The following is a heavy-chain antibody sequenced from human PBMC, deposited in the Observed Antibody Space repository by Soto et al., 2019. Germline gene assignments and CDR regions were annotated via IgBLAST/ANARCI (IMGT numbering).Heavy chain of an antibody. V-gene: IGHV3-23*01. J-gene: IGHJ2*01. CDR2: DSGSAGST. CDR1: GFTFSSYA. D-gene: IGHD3-22*01. Sequence: EVQLLESGGGLVQPGGSLRLSCAASGFTFSSYAMSWVRQAPGKGLEWVSVDSGSAGSTYYADSVKGRFTISRDNSKNTLYLQMNSLRAEDTAVYYCAKDASSVITSFDSWGRGTVVTVAS. CDR3: AKDASSVITSFDS.